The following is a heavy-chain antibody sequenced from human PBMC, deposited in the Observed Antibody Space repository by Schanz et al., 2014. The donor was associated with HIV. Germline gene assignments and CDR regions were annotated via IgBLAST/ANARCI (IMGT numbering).Heavy chain of an antibody. CDR1: GGTFSSYA. V-gene: IGHV1-69*01. Sequence: QVQLLQSGAEMKKPGSSVKVSCKSSGGTFSSYAITWVRQAPGQGLEWVGGIIPIFGTSHYAQKFQGRVTITADESTTTTYMQLSSLRSEDTAMYYCAREMYRSGWDISYGMDVWGQGTTVTVSS. J-gene: IGHJ6*02. CDR2: IIPIFGTS. CDR3: AREMYRSGWDISYGMDV. D-gene: IGHD6-19*01.